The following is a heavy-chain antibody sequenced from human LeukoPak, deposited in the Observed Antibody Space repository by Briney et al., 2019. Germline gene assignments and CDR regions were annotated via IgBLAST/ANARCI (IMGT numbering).Heavy chain of an antibody. D-gene: IGHD4-17*01. CDR3: ARGTVTTSMKAFGI. V-gene: IGHV4-59*08. CDR2: ICYSGSA. Sequence: SETLSLTCTVSGGSISGYYWSWIRQPPGEGLEWIGYICYSGSANYNPSLRSRVIILVDTSKNQFSLKLSSVTAADTAVYYCARGTVTTSMKAFGIWGQGTMVTVSS. CDR1: GGSISGYY. J-gene: IGHJ3*02.